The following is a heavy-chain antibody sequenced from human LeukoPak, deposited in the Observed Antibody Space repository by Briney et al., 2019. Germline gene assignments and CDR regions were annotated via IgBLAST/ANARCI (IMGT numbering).Heavy chain of an antibody. CDR3: ARDKGPTVTDHFDY. D-gene: IGHD4-17*01. J-gene: IGHJ4*02. V-gene: IGHV1-2*02. CDR2: INPNSGGT. Sequence: ASVKVSCKASGYTFTGYYMHWVRQAPGQGLEWMGWINPNSGGTNYAQKFQGRVTMTRDTSISTAYMELSRLRSDDTAVYYCARDKGPTVTDHFDYWGQGTLVTVSS. CDR1: GYTFTGYY.